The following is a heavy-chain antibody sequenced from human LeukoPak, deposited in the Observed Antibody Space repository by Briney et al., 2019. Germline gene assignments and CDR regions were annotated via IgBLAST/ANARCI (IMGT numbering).Heavy chain of an antibody. Sequence: SQTLSLTCAISGDSVSSNSAAWNWFRQSPSRGLEWLGRTYYRSKWYNDYAVSVKSRITINPDTSKNQFSLQLNSVTPEDTAVYYCARSSAVAGHWGNFDYWGQGTLVTVSS. J-gene: IGHJ4*02. CDR3: ARSSAVAGHWGNFDY. V-gene: IGHV6-1*01. CDR1: GDSVSSNSAA. CDR2: TYYRSKWYN. D-gene: IGHD6-19*01.